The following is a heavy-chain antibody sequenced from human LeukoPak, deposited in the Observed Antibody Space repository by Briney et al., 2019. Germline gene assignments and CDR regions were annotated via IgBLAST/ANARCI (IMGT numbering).Heavy chain of an antibody. D-gene: IGHD4-23*01. J-gene: IGHJ4*02. Sequence: GGSLRLSCSPSGFTFSSRWMNWVRQAPGKGLEWVAIIDKDGNEKNYIDSVKGRFTISRDNARNSLYLQMSSLRAEDTAIYYCATSNSGPEYWGQRTLVTVSS. V-gene: IGHV3-7*01. CDR3: ATSNSGPEY. CDR2: IDKDGNEK. CDR1: GFTFSSRW.